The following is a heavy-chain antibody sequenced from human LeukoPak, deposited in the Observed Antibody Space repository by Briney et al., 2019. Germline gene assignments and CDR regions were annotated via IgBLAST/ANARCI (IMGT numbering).Heavy chain of an antibody. CDR3: VRDGDDYNFDY. CDR2: VKGDGTFT. V-gene: IGHV3-74*01. CDR1: GFTFSNYW. J-gene: IGHJ4*02. D-gene: IGHD5-24*01. Sequence: PGGSLRLSCAASGFTFSNYWMHWVRQAPGKGLVWVSRVKGDGTFTNYADSVKGRFTISRDNAKHTLYLQMHSLRAEDTAIYYCVRDGDDYNFDYWGQGSLVTVSS.